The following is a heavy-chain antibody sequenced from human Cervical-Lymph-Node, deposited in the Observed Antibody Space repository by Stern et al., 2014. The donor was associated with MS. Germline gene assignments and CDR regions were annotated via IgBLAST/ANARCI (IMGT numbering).Heavy chain of an antibody. CDR1: GYNFGDYW. J-gene: IGHJ6*02. CDR2: IFPADSDS. CDR3: ARHQPAATFAMDV. V-gene: IGHV5-51*01. D-gene: IGHD2-2*01. Sequence: QLVQSGAEAKKPGESLKISCKGSGYNFGDYWIGWVRQKPGKGLEWMGTIFPADSDSRYSPSFEGQVTISADESISTAFLQSSSLKASDTGIYYCARHQPAATFAMDVWGQGTTVIVSS.